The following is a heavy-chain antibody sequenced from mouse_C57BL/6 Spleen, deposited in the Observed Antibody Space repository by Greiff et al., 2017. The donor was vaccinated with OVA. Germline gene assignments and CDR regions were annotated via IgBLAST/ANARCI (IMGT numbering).Heavy chain of an antibody. J-gene: IGHJ4*01. CDR3: ARRRGRSAYYSNYDAMDY. CDR2: ISSGSSTI. V-gene: IGHV5-17*01. CDR1: GFTFSDYG. D-gene: IGHD2-5*01. Sequence: EVQGVESGGGLVKPGGSLKLSCAASGFTFSDYGMHWVRQAPEKGLEWVAYISSGSSTIYYADTVKGRFTISRDNAKNTLFLQMTSLRSEDTAMYYCARRRGRSAYYSNYDAMDYWGQGTSVTVSS.